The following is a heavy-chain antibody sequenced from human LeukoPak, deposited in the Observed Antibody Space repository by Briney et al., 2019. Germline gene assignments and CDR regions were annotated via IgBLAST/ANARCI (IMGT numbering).Heavy chain of an antibody. CDR3: ARAKSWRVVVPAARPYNWFDP. D-gene: IGHD2-2*01. J-gene: IGHJ5*02. CDR2: IYYSGST. Sequence: SETLSLTCTVSGGSISSGGYYWSWIRQHPGKGLEWIGYIYYSGSTYYNPSLKSRVTISVDTSKNQFSLRLSSVTAADTAVYYCARAKSWRVVVPAARPYNWFDPWGQGTLVTVSS. CDR1: GGSISSGGYY. V-gene: IGHV4-31*03.